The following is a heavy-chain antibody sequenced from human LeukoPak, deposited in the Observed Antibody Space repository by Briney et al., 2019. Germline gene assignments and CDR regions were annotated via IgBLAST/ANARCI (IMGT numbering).Heavy chain of an antibody. V-gene: IGHV4-34*01. D-gene: IGHD6-19*01. CDR1: GGSFSGYY. CDR2: INHSGST. Sequence: SETLSLTCAVYGGSFSGYYWSWIRQPPGKGLEWIGEINHSGSTNYNPSLKRRVTISVDTSKNQFSLKLSSVTAADTAVYYCARLIAVAGPIDYWGQGTLVTVSS. J-gene: IGHJ4*02. CDR3: ARLIAVAGPIDY.